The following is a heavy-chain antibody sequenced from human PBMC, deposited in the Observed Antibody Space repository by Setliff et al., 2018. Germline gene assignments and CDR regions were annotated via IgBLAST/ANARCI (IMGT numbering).Heavy chain of an antibody. CDR2: MYYSGSN. D-gene: IGHD1-26*01. V-gene: IGHV4-39*07. Sequence: PSETLSLTCNVSGDSINRSGYYWGWIRQPPGKGLEWIGSMYYSGSNDYNPSLKSRVTISLDTSKNQSSLRLTSVTAADTAVYYCARSYHLVLTNWFDAWGHGTLVTVSS. CDR3: ARSYHLVLTNWFDA. CDR1: GDSINRSGYY. J-gene: IGHJ5*01.